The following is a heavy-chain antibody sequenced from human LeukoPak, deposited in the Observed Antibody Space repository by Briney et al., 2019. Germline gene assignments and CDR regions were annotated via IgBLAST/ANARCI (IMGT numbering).Heavy chain of an antibody. D-gene: IGHD2-2*01. Sequence: GGSLRLSCAASGFSFSYYGMHWVRQAPGKGLEWVAIISYDASRKYYADSVKGRFTISRDNSKNTLSLQMNSLRAEDTAVYYCAKELPSGEYCSGSSYAQRYYYYGVDVWGQGTTVTVSS. CDR2: ISYDASRK. J-gene: IGHJ6*02. V-gene: IGHV3-30*18. CDR3: AKELPSGEYCSGSSYAQRYYYYGVDV. CDR1: GFSFSYYG.